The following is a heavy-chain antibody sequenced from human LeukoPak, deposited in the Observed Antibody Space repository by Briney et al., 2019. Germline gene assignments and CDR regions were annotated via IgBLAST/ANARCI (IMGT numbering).Heavy chain of an antibody. D-gene: IGHD6-13*01. J-gene: IGHJ4*02. CDR3: ARAGERQLEFDY. CDR2: IYYSGST. Sequence: PPETLSLTCTVSGGSISSYYWSWIRQPPGKGLEWIGYIYYSGSTNYNPSLKSRVSISVDTSKNQFSLKLSSVTAAGTAVYYCARAGERQLEFDYWGQGTLVTVSS. V-gene: IGHV4-59*01. CDR1: GGSISSYY.